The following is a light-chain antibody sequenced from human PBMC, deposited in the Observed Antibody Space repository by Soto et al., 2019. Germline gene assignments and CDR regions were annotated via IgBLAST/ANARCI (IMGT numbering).Light chain of an antibody. J-gene: IGLJ3*02. CDR1: SSDINSYKF. CDR2: EDD. V-gene: IGLV2-14*01. Sequence: QSALTQPASVSASHGQSITISCTGSSSDINSYKFVSWYQVLPGKAPQLIIYEDDYRPPEISSRFSASKSGNTASLTISGVQLEDDSHYFCCSYTKANTWVFGGGTKLTVL. CDR3: CSYTKANTWV.